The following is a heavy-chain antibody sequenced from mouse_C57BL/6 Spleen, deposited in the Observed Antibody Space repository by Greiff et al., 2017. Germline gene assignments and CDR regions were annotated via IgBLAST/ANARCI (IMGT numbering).Heavy chain of an antibody. V-gene: IGHV1-42*01. CDR2: INPSTGGT. Sequence: EVQLQQSGPELVKPGASVKISCKASGYSFTGYYMNWVKQSPEKSLEWIGEINPSTGGTTYNQKFKAKATLTVDKSSSTAYMQLKSLTSEDSAVYYWARRKYYGYYAMDYWGQGTSVTVSS. CDR3: ARRKYYGYYAMDY. D-gene: IGHD1-1*01. J-gene: IGHJ4*01. CDR1: GYSFTGYY.